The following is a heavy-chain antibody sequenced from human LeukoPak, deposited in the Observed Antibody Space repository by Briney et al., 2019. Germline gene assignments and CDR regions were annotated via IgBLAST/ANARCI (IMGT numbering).Heavy chain of an antibody. CDR2: INSDGSST. CDR1: GFTFSSYW. V-gene: IGHV3-74*01. Sequence: GGSLRLSCAASGFTFSSYWMHWVRQAPGKGLVWVSRINSDGSSTSYADSVKGRFTISRDNAKNTLYLQMSSLRAEDTAVYYCARTIRGSSGWTFDYWGQGTLVTVSS. J-gene: IGHJ4*02. CDR3: ARTIRGSSGWTFDY. D-gene: IGHD6-19*01.